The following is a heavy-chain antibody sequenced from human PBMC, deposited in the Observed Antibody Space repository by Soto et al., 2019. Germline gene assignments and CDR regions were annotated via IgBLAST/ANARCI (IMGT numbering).Heavy chain of an antibody. CDR1: GYTFTGYY. V-gene: IGHV1-2*04. Sequence: ASVKVSCKASGYTFTGYYMHWVRQAPGQGLEWMGWINPNSGGTNYAQKFQGWVTMTRDTSISTAYMELSRLRSDDTAVYYCARGVAPDYEYYYYYYMDVWGKGTTVTVSS. CDR2: INPNSGGT. J-gene: IGHJ6*03. CDR3: ARGVAPDYEYYYYYYMDV. D-gene: IGHD4-17*01.